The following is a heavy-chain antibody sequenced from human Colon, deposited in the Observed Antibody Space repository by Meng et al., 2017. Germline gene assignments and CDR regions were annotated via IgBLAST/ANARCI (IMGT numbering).Heavy chain of an antibody. CDR3: ARDPRHYDILTPDVFDI. Sequence: SVKVSCKASGGTFTNYAFSWVRQAPGRGLEWMGEIIPMFGTASYAQKFQGRVTLTADKSTSTASMELSSLRSEDTAVYYCARDPRHYDILTPDVFDIWGQGTMITVSS. CDR2: IIPMFGTA. D-gene: IGHD3-9*01. V-gene: IGHV1-69*06. CDR1: GGTFTNYA. J-gene: IGHJ3*02.